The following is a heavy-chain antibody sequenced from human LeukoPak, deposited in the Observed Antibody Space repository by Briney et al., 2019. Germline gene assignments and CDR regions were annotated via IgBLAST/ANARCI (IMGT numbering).Heavy chain of an antibody. V-gene: IGHV5-51*01. J-gene: IGHJ6*03. CDR2: IYPDDSDT. CDR1: GYTFSSYW. CDR3: ARLAYCSNDVCYSNYYYSMDV. D-gene: IGHD2-8*01. Sequence: GESLQISCQGSGYTFSSYWIGWVRQVPGKGLEWMGIIYPDDSDTRYSPSFQGQVTISADKSISTAYLQWSSLKASDTAMYYCARLAYCSNDVCYSNYYYSMDVWGKGTTVTVSS.